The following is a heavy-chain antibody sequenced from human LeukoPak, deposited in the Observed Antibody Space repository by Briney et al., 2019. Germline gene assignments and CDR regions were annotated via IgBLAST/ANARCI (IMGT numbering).Heavy chain of an antibody. CDR3: ARGAAAKPYYYYYYMDV. CDR1: GGTFSSYA. V-gene: IGHV1-69*05. CDR2: IIPIFGTA. Sequence: SVKVSCKASGGTFSSYAISRVRQAPGQGLEWMGRIIPIFGTANYAQKFQGRVTITTDESTSTAYMELSSLRSEDTAVYYCARGAAAKPYYYYYYMDVWGKGTTVTVSS. D-gene: IGHD6-13*01. J-gene: IGHJ6*03.